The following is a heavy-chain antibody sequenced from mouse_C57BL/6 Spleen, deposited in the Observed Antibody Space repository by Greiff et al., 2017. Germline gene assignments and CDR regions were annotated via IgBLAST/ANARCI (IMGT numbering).Heavy chain of an antibody. CDR3: ARDAPYGNYPFAY. CDR2: SRNKANDYTT. CDR1: GFTFSDFY. V-gene: IGHV7-1*01. D-gene: IGHD2-1*01. J-gene: IGHJ3*01. Sequence: EVKLVESGGGLVQSGRSLRLSCATSGFTFSDFYMEWVRQAPGKGLEWIAASRNKANDYTTEYSASVKGRFIVSRDTSQSILYLQMNALRAEDTAIYYCARDAPYGNYPFAYWGQGTLVTVSA.